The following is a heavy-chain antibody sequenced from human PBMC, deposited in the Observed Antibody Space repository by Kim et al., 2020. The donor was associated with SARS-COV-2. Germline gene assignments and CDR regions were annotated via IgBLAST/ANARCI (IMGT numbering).Heavy chain of an antibody. CDR1: GYTFNNYA. Sequence: ASVKVSCRASGYTFNNYAMSWVRQAPGQGLEWMGWIHTNTGNPTYVPGFIGRFVFSLDTSVNTAYLQISGLTAEDTAVYYCARGVYGDYDPFYFDYWGQG. D-gene: IGHD4-17*01. CDR3: ARGVYGDYDPFYFDY. J-gene: IGHJ4*02. CDR2: IHTNTGNP. V-gene: IGHV7-4-1*02.